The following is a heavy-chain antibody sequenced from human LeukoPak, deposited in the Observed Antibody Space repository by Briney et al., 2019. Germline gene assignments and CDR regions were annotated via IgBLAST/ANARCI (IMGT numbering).Heavy chain of an antibody. D-gene: IGHD3-22*01. CDR1: GFTFSNAW. V-gene: IGHV3-15*01. CDR3: TTSPGTPMIVVVSHAFDI. CDR2: IKSKTDGGTT. J-gene: IGHJ3*02. Sequence: GGSLRLSCAASGFTFSNAWMSWVRQAPGKGLEWVGRIKSKTDGGTTDYAAPVKGRFTISRDDSKNTLYLQMNSLKTEDTAVYYCTTSPGTPMIVVVSHAFDIWGQGTMVTVSS.